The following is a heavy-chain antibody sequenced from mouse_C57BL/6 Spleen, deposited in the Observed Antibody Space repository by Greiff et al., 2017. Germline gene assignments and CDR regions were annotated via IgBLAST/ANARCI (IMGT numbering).Heavy chain of an antibody. CDR2: IYPGDGDT. CDR1: GYAFSSYW. D-gene: IGHD2-1*01. CDR3: AREGDGNFPWFAY. Sequence: QVQLQQSGAELVKPGASVKISCKASGYAFSSYWMNWVKQRPGKGLEWIGQIYPGDGDTNYNGKFKGKATLTADKSSSTAYMKLSSLTSEDSAVYFCAREGDGNFPWFAYWGQGTLVTVSA. J-gene: IGHJ3*01. V-gene: IGHV1-80*01.